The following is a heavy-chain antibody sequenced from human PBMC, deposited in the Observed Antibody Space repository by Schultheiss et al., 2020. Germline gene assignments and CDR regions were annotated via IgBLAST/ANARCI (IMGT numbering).Heavy chain of an antibody. CDR3: AKETLELNGMDV. CDR2: ISYDGSNK. V-gene: IGHV3-30*18. CDR1: GFTFSSYG. J-gene: IGHJ6*02. Sequence: GGSLRLSCAASGFTFSSYGMHWVRQAPGKGLEWVAVISYDGSNKYYADSVKGRFTISRDNSKNTLYLQMNSLRAEDTAVYYCAKETLELNGMDVWGQGTTVTGSS. D-gene: IGHD1-7*01.